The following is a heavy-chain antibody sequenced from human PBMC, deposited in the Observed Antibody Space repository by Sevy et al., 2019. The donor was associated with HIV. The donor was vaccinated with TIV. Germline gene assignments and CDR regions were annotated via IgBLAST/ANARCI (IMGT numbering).Heavy chain of an antibody. CDR2: ISSSGSTI. J-gene: IGHJ4*02. D-gene: IGHD1-26*01. Sequence: GSLRLSCAASGFTFSSYEMNWVRQAPGKGLEWVSYISSSGSTIYYADSVKGRFTISRDNAKNSLYLQMNSLRAEDTAVYYCARDGGATGNDYWGQGTLVTVSS. CDR3: ARDGGATGNDY. CDR1: GFTFSSYE. V-gene: IGHV3-48*03.